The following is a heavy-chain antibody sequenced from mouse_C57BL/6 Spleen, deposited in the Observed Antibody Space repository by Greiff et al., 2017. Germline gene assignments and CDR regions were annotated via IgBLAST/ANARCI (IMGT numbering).Heavy chain of an antibody. Sequence: QVQLQQPGAELVKPGASVKLSCKASGYTFTSYWMHWVKQRPGQGLEWIGMIHPNSGSTNYNEKFKSKATLTVDKSSSTAYMQLSSLTSEDSAVYYCARVYYKDYAMDYWGQGTSVTVSS. CDR3: ARVYYKDYAMDY. D-gene: IGHD2-1*01. CDR2: IHPNSGST. J-gene: IGHJ4*01. V-gene: IGHV1-64*01. CDR1: GYTFTSYW.